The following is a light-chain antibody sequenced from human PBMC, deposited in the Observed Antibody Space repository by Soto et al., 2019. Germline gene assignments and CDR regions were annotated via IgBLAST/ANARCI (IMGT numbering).Light chain of an antibody. CDR3: SSYTSSSNYV. CDR2: DVG. CDR1: SSDVGGYNS. V-gene: IGLV2-14*01. Sequence: QSVLTQPASVAGSPGQSITISCTGTSSDVGGYNSVSWYQQHPGKAPKLVIYDVGNRPSGVSDRFSGYKSGNTASLTIYGLQGEAEHEYQGSSYTSSSNYVLGAGTKV. J-gene: IGLJ1*01.